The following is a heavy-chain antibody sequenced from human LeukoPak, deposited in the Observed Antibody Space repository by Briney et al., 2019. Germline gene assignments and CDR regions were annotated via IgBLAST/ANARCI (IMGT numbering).Heavy chain of an antibody. D-gene: IGHD5-18*01. CDR3: ARGGASGYSYGGYYYMDL. J-gene: IGHJ6*03. CDR1: GFTFSSYD. Sequence: GGSLRLPCAASGFTFSSYDMHWVRQVTGKGLEWVSAIGTAGDTYYPGSMKGRFTISRENAKNSLYLQMNSLRAGDTAVYYCARGGASGYSYGGYYYMDLWGNGTTVTVSS. CDR2: IGTAGDT. V-gene: IGHV3-13*01.